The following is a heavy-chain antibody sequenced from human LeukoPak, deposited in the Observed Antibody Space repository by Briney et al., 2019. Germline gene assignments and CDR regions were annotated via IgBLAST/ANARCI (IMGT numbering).Heavy chain of an antibody. Sequence: GGSLRLSCVASAFAFSSNWMSWVRQAPWKGLEWVSSISRSSSYIYYADSVKGRFTISRDNAKNSLYLQMNSLRAEDTAVYYCARDGELCSSTSCYGGFDYWGQGTLVTVSS. J-gene: IGHJ4*02. V-gene: IGHV3-21*01. CDR1: AFAFSSNW. D-gene: IGHD2-2*01. CDR2: ISRSSSYI. CDR3: ARDGELCSSTSCYGGFDY.